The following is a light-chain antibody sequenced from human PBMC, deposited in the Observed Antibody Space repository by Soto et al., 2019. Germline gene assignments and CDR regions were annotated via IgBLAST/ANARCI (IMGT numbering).Light chain of an antibody. CDR3: QQYGSSGT. Sequence: EIVLTQSPGTLSLSPVERATLSCMASQSVSSTYLAWYQQQPGQAPRLLIYGASNRATGIPDRFSGSGSGTDFTLTISRLEPEDFAVYYCQQYGSSGTFGQGTKVDIK. J-gene: IGKJ1*01. V-gene: IGKV3-20*01. CDR2: GAS. CDR1: QSVSSTY.